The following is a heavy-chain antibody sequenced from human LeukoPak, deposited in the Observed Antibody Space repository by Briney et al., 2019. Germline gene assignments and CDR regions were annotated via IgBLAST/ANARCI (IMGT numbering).Heavy chain of an antibody. CDR3: ARGLGELQRAEYFQH. CDR2: IIPILGIA. V-gene: IGHV1-69*04. CDR1: GGTFSSYA. Sequence: SVKVSCKASGGTFSSYAISWVRQAAGQGLEWMGRIIPILGIANYAQKFQGRVTITADKSTSTAYMELSSLRSEDTAVYYCARGLGELQRAEYFQHWGQGTLVTVSS. D-gene: IGHD1-26*01. J-gene: IGHJ1*01.